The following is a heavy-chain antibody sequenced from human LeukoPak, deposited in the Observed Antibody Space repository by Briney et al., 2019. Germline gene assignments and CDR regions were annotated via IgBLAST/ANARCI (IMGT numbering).Heavy chain of an antibody. V-gene: IGHV4-59*12. CDR1: GGSISSYY. J-gene: IGHJ4*02. CDR3: ARGLAAAATSDY. CDR2: IYYSGST. D-gene: IGHD6-13*01. Sequence: SETLSLTCTVSGGSISSYYWSWIRQPPGKGLEWIGYIYYSGSTNYNPSLKSRVTISVDTSKNQFSLKLSSVTAADTAVYYCARGLAAAATSDYWGQGTLVTVSS.